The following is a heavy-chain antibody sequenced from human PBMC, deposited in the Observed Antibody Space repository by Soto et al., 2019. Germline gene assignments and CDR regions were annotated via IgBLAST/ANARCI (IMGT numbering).Heavy chain of an antibody. Sequence: ASVKVSCKVSGYTLTELSMHWVRQAPGKGLEWMGGFDPEDGETIYAQKFQVRVTMTEDTSTDTAYMELSSLRSEDTAVYYCAINMVRGVSFDYWGQGTLVTVSS. V-gene: IGHV1-24*01. CDR1: GYTLTELS. CDR2: FDPEDGET. CDR3: AINMVRGVSFDY. J-gene: IGHJ4*02. D-gene: IGHD3-10*01.